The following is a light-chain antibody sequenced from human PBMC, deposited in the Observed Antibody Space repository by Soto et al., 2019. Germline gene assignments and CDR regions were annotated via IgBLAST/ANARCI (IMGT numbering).Light chain of an antibody. CDR3: SSYTSSSTLV. J-gene: IGLJ2*01. V-gene: IGLV2-14*03. CDR1: SSDVGGYKY. Sequence: QSALTQPAFVSGSPGQSITISCTGTSSDVGGYKYVCWYQQHPGKAPKLIISDVNNRPSRVSGRFSGPKSGNTASLTISGLQAEDEADYYCSSYTSSSTLVFGGGTKLTVL. CDR2: DVN.